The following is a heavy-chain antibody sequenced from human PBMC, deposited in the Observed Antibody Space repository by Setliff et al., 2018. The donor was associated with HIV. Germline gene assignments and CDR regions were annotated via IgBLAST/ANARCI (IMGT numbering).Heavy chain of an antibody. CDR2: IYYSGSA. CDR3: ARHRVITGSFDY. D-gene: IGHD3-10*01. CDR1: DGPVRSSSYY. V-gene: IGHV4-39*01. J-gene: IGHJ4*02. Sequence: SETLSLTCTVSDGPVRSSSYYWGWIRQPPGKGLEWIGSIYYSGSAYYNPSLKSRVTISVDTSKNQFSLKLNSVTAADTAVFYCARHRVITGSFDYWGQGTLVTVS.